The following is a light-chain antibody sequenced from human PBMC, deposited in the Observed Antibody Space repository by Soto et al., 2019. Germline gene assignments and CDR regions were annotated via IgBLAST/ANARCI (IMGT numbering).Light chain of an antibody. CDR1: QDINTY. CDR3: QQYVSSPRT. V-gene: IGKV1-9*01. J-gene: IGKJ1*01. Sequence: DIQLTQSPSFLSASVGDRVTVSCRASQDINTYLAWFQQKPGKVPQLLVYPASTLQDGVPSRFSGRGSGTEFTLIINNLQPGDFAVYYCQQYVSSPRTFGQGTRVEVK. CDR2: PAS.